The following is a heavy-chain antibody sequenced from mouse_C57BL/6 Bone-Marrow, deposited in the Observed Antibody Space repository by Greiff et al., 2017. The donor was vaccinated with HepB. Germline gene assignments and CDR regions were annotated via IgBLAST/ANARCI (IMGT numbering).Heavy chain of an antibody. CDR2: INPNYVTT. J-gene: IGHJ4*01. CDR3: ARSSTGTYAMDY. D-gene: IGHD4-1*02. Sequence: FPLPQSGPVLVHPGASLPLSCKSSGYSFTFYFLPFFLQSHGNCLSWIGVINPNYVTTSYNQKFKGKSTLTVDQSSSTAYMQLNSLTSEDSAVYYCARSSTGTYAMDYWGQGTSVTVSS. CDR1: GYSFTFYF. V-gene: IGHV1-39*01.